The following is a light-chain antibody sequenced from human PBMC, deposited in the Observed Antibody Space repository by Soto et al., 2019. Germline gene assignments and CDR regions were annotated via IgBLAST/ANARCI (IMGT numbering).Light chain of an antibody. Sequence: QSALTQPASLSGSPGQSTTISCTGTSVDIGGYNYVSWYQQHPGKAPTLLIYDVSTRPSGVSHRFSGAKSGNMASLTILGLQAEDEALYYCSSYRSGSTLVVFGGGTKLTVL. CDR1: SVDIGGYNY. J-gene: IGLJ3*02. CDR2: DVS. V-gene: IGLV2-14*03. CDR3: SSYRSGSTLVV.